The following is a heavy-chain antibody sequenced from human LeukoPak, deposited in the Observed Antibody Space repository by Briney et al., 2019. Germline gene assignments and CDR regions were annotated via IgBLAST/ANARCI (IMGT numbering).Heavy chain of an antibody. Sequence: GGSLRLSCAASGFTFSSYAMTWVRQAPGKGPEWVSVISGSGGSTYYADSVKGRFTISRDNSKKTLYLQMNSLRTEDTAVYYCAKGSITVAGTSGYFQHWGQGTLVTVSS. CDR1: GFTFSSYA. J-gene: IGHJ1*01. CDR2: ISGSGGST. CDR3: AKGSITVAGTSGYFQH. V-gene: IGHV3-23*01. D-gene: IGHD6-19*01.